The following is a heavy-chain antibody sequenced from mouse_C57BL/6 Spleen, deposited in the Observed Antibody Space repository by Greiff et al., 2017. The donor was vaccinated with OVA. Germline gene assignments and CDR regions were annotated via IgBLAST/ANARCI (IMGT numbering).Heavy chain of an antibody. Sequence: QVQLQQPGAELVKPGASVKLSCKASGYTFTSYWMHWVKQRPGQGLEWIGMIHPNSGSTNYNEKFKSKATLTVDKSSSTAYMQLSSLTSEDSAVYYCARNYYGNYVGYFDVWGTGTTVTVSS. CDR1: GYTFTSYW. D-gene: IGHD2-1*01. J-gene: IGHJ1*03. CDR3: ARNYYGNYVGYFDV. V-gene: IGHV1-64*01. CDR2: IHPNSGST.